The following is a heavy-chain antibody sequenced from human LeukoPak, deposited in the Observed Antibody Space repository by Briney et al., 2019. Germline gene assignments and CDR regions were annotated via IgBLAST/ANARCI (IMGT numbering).Heavy chain of an antibody. Sequence: ASEKVSRKASGYTFTSYGISWVRQAPGQGLEWMGWISAYNGNRNNAQKLQGRVTMTTDTSTSTAYMELWSLRSDDTAVYYCARDLTSEYCTNGVCPYYYYYGMDVWGQGTTVTVSS. D-gene: IGHD2-8*01. CDR2: ISAYNGNR. J-gene: IGHJ6*02. CDR3: ARDLTSEYCTNGVCPYYYYYGMDV. CDR1: GYTFTSYG. V-gene: IGHV1-18*01.